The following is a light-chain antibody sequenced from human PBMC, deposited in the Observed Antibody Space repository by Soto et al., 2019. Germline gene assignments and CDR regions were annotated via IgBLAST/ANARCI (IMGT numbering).Light chain of an antibody. CDR3: QTWSTGIRV. J-gene: IGLJ2*01. V-gene: IGLV4-69*01. CDR2: LNSDGRH. Sequence: QLVLTQSPSASASLGASVKLTCTLSSGHSSYAIAWHQQQPEKGPRYLMKLNSDGRHTKGDGIPDRFSGSSSGAERHLTISSLQSEDEADYYCQTWSTGIRVFGGGTKLTVL. CDR1: SGHSSYA.